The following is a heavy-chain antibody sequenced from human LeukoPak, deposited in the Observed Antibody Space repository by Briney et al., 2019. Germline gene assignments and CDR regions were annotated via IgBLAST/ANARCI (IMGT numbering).Heavy chain of an antibody. CDR3: TRDSLDRIAVAGTLDY. Sequence: GRSLRLSCTASGFTFGDYAMSWVRPAPGKGLERVGFIRSKAYGGTTEYAASVKGRFTISSDDSKSIAYLQMNSLKTEDTAVYYCTRDSLDRIAVAGTLDYWGQGTLVTVSS. CDR2: IRSKAYGGTT. D-gene: IGHD6-19*01. V-gene: IGHV3-49*04. J-gene: IGHJ4*02. CDR1: GFTFGDYA.